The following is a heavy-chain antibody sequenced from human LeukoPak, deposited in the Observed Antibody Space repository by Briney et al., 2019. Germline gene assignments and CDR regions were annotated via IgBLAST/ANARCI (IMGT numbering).Heavy chain of an antibody. CDR1: GFTFSRYA. J-gene: IGHJ5*02. Sequence: GGSLSLSCALSGFTFSRYAMSWARHAREEGLEWVSAISGSGVSTYYADSVKGRFTISRDNSKNTLYLQMNSLRAEDTAVYYCAKDLGGYCSGGSCFNWFDPWGQGTLVTVSS. CDR3: AKDLGGYCSGGSCFNWFDP. V-gene: IGHV3-23*01. D-gene: IGHD2-15*01. CDR2: ISGSGVST.